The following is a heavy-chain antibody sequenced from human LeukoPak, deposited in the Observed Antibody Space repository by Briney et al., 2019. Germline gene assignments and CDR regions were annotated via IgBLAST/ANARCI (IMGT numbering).Heavy chain of an antibody. V-gene: IGHV3-23*01. D-gene: IGHD2-15*01. Sequence: GGSLRLSCAASGFTFSSYATSWVRQAPGKGLEWVPAISGSGGSTYYADSVKGRFTISRDNSKNTLYLQMNSLRAEDTAVYYCAKSGYCSGGSCYYYYYMDVWGKGTTVTVSS. CDR3: AKSGYCSGGSCYYYYYMDV. J-gene: IGHJ6*03. CDR1: GFTFSSYA. CDR2: ISGSGGST.